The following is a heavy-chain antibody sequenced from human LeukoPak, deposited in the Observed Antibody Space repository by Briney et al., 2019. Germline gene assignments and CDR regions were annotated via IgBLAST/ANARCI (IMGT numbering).Heavy chain of an antibody. J-gene: IGHJ4*02. V-gene: IGHV3-23*01. CDR1: GFTFITHA. D-gene: IGHD5-18*01. CDR3: AKDQGYSYYYLDY. CDR2: INGNGAST. Sequence: GGSLRLSCAASGFTFITHAMNWVRQAPGKGLEWVSGINGNGASTYYSDSVKGRFTISRDNSKNTLYLQMSSLRAEDTAVYYCAKDQGYSYYYLDYWGQGTLVTVSS.